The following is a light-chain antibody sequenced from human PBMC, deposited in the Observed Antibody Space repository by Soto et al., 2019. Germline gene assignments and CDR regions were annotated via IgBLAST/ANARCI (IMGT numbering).Light chain of an antibody. CDR3: SSYADSNNLL. CDR1: SSDVGGYKY. V-gene: IGLV2-8*01. Sequence: QSALTQPPSAYGSPGQSVTISCTGTSSDVGGYKYVSWYQQHPGKAPKLLIYEATQRPSGVPDRFSGSKSGNTASLTVSGLQAEDEADYYCSSYADSNNLLFGGGTKLTVL. J-gene: IGLJ3*02. CDR2: EAT.